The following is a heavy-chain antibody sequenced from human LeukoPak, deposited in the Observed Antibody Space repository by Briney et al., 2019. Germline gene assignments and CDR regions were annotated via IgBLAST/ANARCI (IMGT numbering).Heavy chain of an antibody. CDR1: RGSISSSSYY. CDR3: ARRDKGRPSPTDY. Sequence: SETLSLTCTVSRGSISSSSYYSGWFRQPPGKGLEWSGSIYYSRSTYYNPSLKSRVTISVDTSKNQFSLKLSSVTAADTAVYYCARRDKGRPSPTDYWGQGTLVTDSS. CDR2: IYYSRST. V-gene: IGHV4-39*01. J-gene: IGHJ4*02. D-gene: IGHD2-2*01.